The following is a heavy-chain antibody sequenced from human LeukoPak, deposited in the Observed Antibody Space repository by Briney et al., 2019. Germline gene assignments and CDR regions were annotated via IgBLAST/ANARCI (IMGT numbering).Heavy chain of an antibody. J-gene: IGHJ5*02. D-gene: IGHD5-18*01. CDR1: GGSISCYY. CDR2: NHYSGST. Sequence: PSEILLLTCTVPGGSISCYYWSWLRPPPGEGLGGAEYNHYSGSTNYNPSLKSRVTISGDTSKNQFSLKLTSMSAADPAVYYCAGFGQLSWFDPWVERALVTDPS. CDR3: AGFGQLSWFDP. V-gene: IGHV4-59*13.